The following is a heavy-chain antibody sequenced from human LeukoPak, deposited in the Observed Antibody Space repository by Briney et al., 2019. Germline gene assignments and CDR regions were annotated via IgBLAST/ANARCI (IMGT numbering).Heavy chain of an antibody. CDR3: AKDIVGSTAGRVLDY. Sequence: PGGSLRLSCAASGFTFDDYAMHWVRQAPGKGLEWVSGISWNSGSIGYADSVKGRFTISRDNAKNSLYLQMNSLRAEDTALYYCAKDIVGSTAGRVLDYWGQGTLVTVSS. CDR2: ISWNSGSI. J-gene: IGHJ4*02. D-gene: IGHD1-14*01. CDR1: GFTFDDYA. V-gene: IGHV3-9*01.